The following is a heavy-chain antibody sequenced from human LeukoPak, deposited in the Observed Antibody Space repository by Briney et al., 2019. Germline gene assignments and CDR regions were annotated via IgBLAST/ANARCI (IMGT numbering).Heavy chain of an antibody. CDR3: ARDRAPTVTTDLDAFDI. V-gene: IGHV3-21*01. J-gene: IGHJ3*02. Sequence: GGSLRLSCAASGFTFSSYSMNWVRQAPGEGLEWVSSISSSSSYIYYADSVKGRFTISRDNAKNSLYLQMNSLRAEDTAVYYCARDRAPTVTTDLDAFDIWGQGTMVTVSS. CDR2: ISSSSSYI. CDR1: GFTFSSYS. D-gene: IGHD4-17*01.